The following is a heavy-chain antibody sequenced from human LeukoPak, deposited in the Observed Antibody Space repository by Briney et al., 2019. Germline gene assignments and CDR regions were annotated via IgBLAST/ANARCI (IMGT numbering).Heavy chain of an antibody. CDR2: IYTSGST. V-gene: IGHV4-61*02. J-gene: IGHJ4*02. CDR1: GGSISSGSYY. Sequence: SETLSLTYRVSGGSISSGSYYWSWIRQPAGKGLEWIGRIYTSGSTDYNPSLMSRLTISLDTSKNQFSLRLTSVTAADTAVYYCARVWDYWGQGTLVTVSS. CDR3: ARVWDY.